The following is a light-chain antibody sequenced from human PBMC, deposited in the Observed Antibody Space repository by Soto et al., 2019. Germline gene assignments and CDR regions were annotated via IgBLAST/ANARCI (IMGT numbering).Light chain of an antibody. J-gene: IGLJ3*02. Sequence: QSDLTQPPSASGPPGQGVTISCSGTSSNIGSNFVYWYYQIPGTAPQLLLFRNNQRPSGVPDRFSGFKSGTSASLVISGLRPEDEADYYCATWDDILSGWVFGGGTKVTVL. CDR2: RNN. CDR1: SSNIGSNF. V-gene: IGLV1-47*01. CDR3: ATWDDILSGWV.